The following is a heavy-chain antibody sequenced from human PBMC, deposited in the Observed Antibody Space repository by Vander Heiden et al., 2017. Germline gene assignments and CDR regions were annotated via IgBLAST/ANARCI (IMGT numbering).Heavy chain of an antibody. Sequence: QVQMVESGGGVPQPGRSLSLSCAASVLTLISPAMHWVRQAPGKGLEWVAVITYAGSNKYYADSVTGRFTISRDNSKNTLYLQMNSLRVEDTAVYYCARDEDYAYYFDYWGQGTLVTVSS. D-gene: IGHD2-2*01. CDR1: VLTLISPA. V-gene: IGHV3-30*01. CDR3: ARDEDYAYYFDY. CDR2: ITYAGSNK. J-gene: IGHJ4*02.